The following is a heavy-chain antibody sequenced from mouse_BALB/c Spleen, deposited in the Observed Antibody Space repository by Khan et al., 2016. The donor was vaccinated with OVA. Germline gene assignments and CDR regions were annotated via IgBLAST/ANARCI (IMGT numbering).Heavy chain of an antibody. D-gene: IGHD2-14*01. CDR1: GYTFTNHG. J-gene: IGHJ4*01. CDR2: INTYTGEP. CDR3: ARGGYNGTMDY. V-gene: IGHV9-3-1*01. Sequence: QIQLVQSGPEQKKPGETVKISCKASGYTFTNHGMNWVKQAPGKGLKWMGWINTYTGEPTYADDFKGRFAFSLETSASTAYLQISNLKNEATATYFCARGGYNGTMDYWGQGTSVTVSS.